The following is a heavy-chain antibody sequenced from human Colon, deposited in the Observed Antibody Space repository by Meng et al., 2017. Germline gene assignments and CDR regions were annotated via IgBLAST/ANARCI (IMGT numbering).Heavy chain of an antibody. Sequence: LQESGPGLVSPSGALYLSCAVSGVSLTMSNWWSCVRMAPGKGMEWIWQIDLSGKTAYNPSLKSRVTIPLDQSMNQLFLEVYFVTAAETAIYYCARHLGWEFDYWGPGNLVTVSS. CDR2: IDLSGKT. CDR3: ARHLGWEFDY. J-gene: IGHJ4*02. V-gene: IGHV4-4*02. D-gene: IGHD6-19*01. CDR1: GVSLTMSNW.